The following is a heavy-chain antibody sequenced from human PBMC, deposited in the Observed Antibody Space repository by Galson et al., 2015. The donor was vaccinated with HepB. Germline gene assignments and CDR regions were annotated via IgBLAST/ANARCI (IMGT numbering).Heavy chain of an antibody. Sequence: SLRLSCAASGFTFSSYAMSWVRQAPGKGLEWVSAISGSGGSTYYADSVKGRFTTSRDNSKNTLYLQMNSLRAEDTAVYYCAKDLGIAEGTLFDYWGQGTLVTVSS. J-gene: IGHJ4*02. CDR2: ISGSGGST. V-gene: IGHV3-23*01. D-gene: IGHD6-13*01. CDR3: AKDLGIAEGTLFDY. CDR1: GFTFSSYA.